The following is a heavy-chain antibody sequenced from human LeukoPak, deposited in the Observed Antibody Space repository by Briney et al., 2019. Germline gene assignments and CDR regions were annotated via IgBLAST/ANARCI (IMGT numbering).Heavy chain of an antibody. CDR3: ARIMAVAGDLDAFDI. CDR2: ISSSSSYI. V-gene: IGHV3-21*01. D-gene: IGHD6-19*01. Sequence: PGGSLRLSCAASGFTFSSYSMNWVRQAPGKGLEWVSSISSSSSYIYYADSVKGRFTISRDNAKNSLYLQMNSLRAEDTAVYYCARIMAVAGDLDAFDIWGQGTMVTVSS. J-gene: IGHJ3*02. CDR1: GFTFSSYS.